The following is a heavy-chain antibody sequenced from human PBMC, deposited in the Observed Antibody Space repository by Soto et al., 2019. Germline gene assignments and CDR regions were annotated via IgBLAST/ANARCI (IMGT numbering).Heavy chain of an antibody. CDR3: ATRFYDSSGHYLFSFDP. J-gene: IGHJ5*02. CDR1: GGSFSFYY. Sequence: QVQLHQWGAGLLKPSETLSITCAVSGGSFSFYYWSWIRQPPGKELEWIGEINHSGSTNYNSSLKSRVTISVYTSKHQFYLKLSSVTAADTAVYYCATRFYDSSGHYLFSFDPWGQGTLVTVSS. CDR2: INHSGST. V-gene: IGHV4-34*01. D-gene: IGHD3-22*01.